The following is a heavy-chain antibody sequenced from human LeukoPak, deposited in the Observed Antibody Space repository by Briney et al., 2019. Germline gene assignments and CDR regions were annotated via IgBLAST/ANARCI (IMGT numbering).Heavy chain of an antibody. D-gene: IGHD5-12*01. CDR2: IAYDAGNE. Sequence: GGSLRLSCAASGFTFSNYAMHWVRQAPGKGLEWLAVIAYDAGNELYADPVKGRFDLSRDNSKNTLYLQMNSLRTEDTAVYYRARDRRAYSGYDWLFDYWGQGILVTVSS. CDR1: GFTFSNYA. V-gene: IGHV3-30*09. J-gene: IGHJ4*02. CDR3: ARDRRAYSGYDWLFDY.